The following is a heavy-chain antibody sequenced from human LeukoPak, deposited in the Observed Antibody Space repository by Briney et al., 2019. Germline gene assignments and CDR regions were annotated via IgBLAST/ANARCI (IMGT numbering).Heavy chain of an antibody. CDR3: AREFSSKLEWLAYVTGDDAFDV. V-gene: IGHV1-2*02. CDR2: VNPKTGGT. D-gene: IGHD3-3*01. Sequence: ASVKVSCKAFGYSFTGYHLHWVRQAPRQGLEWMGWVNPKTGGTNYARKVQGRATMTRDTSINTVNMELSRLTSDDTAVYYCAREFSSKLEWLAYVTGDDAFDVWGQGTMITVS. J-gene: IGHJ3*01. CDR1: GYSFTGYH.